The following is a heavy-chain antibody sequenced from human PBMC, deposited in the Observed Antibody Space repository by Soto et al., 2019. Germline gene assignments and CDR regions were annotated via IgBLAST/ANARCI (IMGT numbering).Heavy chain of an antibody. J-gene: IGHJ4*02. CDR1: GYTFTSYA. CDR2: INAGNGNT. V-gene: IGHV1-3*01. CDR3: ARSPGGPMTPGDY. Sequence: ASVKVSCKASGYTFTSYAMHCVRQAPGQRLEWMGWINAGNGNTKYSQKFQGRVTITRDTSASTAYMELSSLRSEDTAVYYCARSPGGPMTPGDYWGQGTLVTVSS. D-gene: IGHD3-10*01.